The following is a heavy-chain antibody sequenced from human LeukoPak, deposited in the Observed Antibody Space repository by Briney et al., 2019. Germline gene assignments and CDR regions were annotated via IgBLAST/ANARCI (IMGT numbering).Heavy chain of an antibody. CDR3: ARDLTMVRGARYRPYNWFDP. J-gene: IGHJ5*02. Sequence: SVKASCKASRATFSNYAISWVRQAPGQGLEWMGGIISIFGTTNYAQKFQGRVTISADEFTSTAYMELSSLRSEDTAVYYCARDLTMVRGARYRPYNWFDPWGQGTLVTVSP. CDR1: RATFSNYA. D-gene: IGHD3-10*01. CDR2: IISIFGTT. V-gene: IGHV1-69*13.